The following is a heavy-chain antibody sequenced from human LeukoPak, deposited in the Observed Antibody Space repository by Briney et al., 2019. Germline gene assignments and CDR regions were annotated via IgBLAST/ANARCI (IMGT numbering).Heavy chain of an antibody. D-gene: IGHD2-15*01. CDR3: ARCSGGTCYSFHY. CDR1: GFTLKKYA. Sequence: GGCLRLSFAASGFTLKKYAMGGVRQAPGGGAGWVSIIATDGGSAYYADSVKGRFTMSRDNSKNGLYLQMSSLRAEDTALYYCARCSGGTCYSFHYWGQGTLVTVSS. V-gene: IGHV3-23*03. CDR2: IATDGGSA. J-gene: IGHJ4*02.